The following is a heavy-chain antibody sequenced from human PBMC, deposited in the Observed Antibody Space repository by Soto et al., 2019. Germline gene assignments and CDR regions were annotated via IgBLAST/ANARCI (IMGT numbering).Heavy chain of an antibody. CDR3: ARVGVVAVAGERLHDALDI. CDR1: GFTFSDYY. J-gene: IGHJ3*02. V-gene: IGHV3-11*01. Sequence: GGSLRLSCAASGFTFSDYYMSWIRQAPGKGLEWVSYISSSGSTIYYADSVKGRFTISRDNAKNSLYLQMNSLRAEDTAVYYCARVGVVAVAGERLHDALDIWGQGTMVTVSS. D-gene: IGHD6-19*01. CDR2: ISSSGSTI.